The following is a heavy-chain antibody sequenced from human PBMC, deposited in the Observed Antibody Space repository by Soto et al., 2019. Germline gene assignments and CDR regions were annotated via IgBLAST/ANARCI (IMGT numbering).Heavy chain of an antibody. CDR2: IYYSGST. D-gene: IGHD6-13*01. Sequence: PXETLSLTCTVSGYSISSYCWTWIRQPPGKGLEWIGYIYYSGSTNYNPSLESRVTISVDTSKNQSSLKLSFVTAADTAVYYCARSPRGQQLTQWGQGTLVTVSS. CDR3: ARSPRGQQLTQ. V-gene: IGHV4-59*01. CDR1: GYSISSYC. J-gene: IGHJ4*02.